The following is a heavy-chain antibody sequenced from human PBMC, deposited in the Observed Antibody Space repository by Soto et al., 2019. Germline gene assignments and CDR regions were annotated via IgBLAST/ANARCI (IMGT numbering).Heavy chain of an antibody. Sequence: GGSLRLSCAASGFTFSSYGMHWVRQAPGKGLEWVAVIWYDGSNKYYADSVKGRFTISRDNSKNTLYLQMNSLRAEDTAVYYCARSFRPHEPSPSSSWYLVLYFDYWGQGTLVTVSS. D-gene: IGHD6-13*01. J-gene: IGHJ4*02. V-gene: IGHV3-33*01. CDR3: ARSFRPHEPSPSSSWYLVLYFDY. CDR2: IWYDGSNK. CDR1: GFTFSSYG.